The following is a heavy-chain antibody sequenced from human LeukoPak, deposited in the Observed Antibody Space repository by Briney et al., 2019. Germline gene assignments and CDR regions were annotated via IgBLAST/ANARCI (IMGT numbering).Heavy chain of an antibody. CDR1: RGSISSYY. CDR2: IYYSGST. J-gene: IGHJ4*01. Sequence: PSETLSLTCTVSRGSISSYYWSWIRQPPGKGLEWIGYIYYSGSTNYNPSLKSRVTISVDTSKNQFSLKLSSVTAADTAVYYCARHMGLGYTYFYPYFDYWGQGTLVTVSS. D-gene: IGHD1-1*01. CDR3: ARHMGLGYTYFYPYFDY. V-gene: IGHV4-59*08.